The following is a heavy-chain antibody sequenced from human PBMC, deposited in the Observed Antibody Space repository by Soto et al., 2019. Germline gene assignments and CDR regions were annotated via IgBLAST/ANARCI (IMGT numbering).Heavy chain of an antibody. Sequence: QVQLVESGGGLVKPGGSLRLSCAASGFSFSDHYMTWLRQPPGKGLEWVSYISGSGTTIYYADSVKGRFTVSRDNARNSLYLQMNSLRAEDTAFYYCASDPYYYASGYWGQGTLVTVSS. CDR3: ASDPYYYASGY. J-gene: IGHJ4*02. CDR1: GFSFSDHY. D-gene: IGHD3-10*01. CDR2: ISGSGTTI. V-gene: IGHV3-11*01.